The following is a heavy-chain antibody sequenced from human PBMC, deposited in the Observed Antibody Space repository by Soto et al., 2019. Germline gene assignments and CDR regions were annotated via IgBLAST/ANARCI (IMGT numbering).Heavy chain of an antibody. V-gene: IGHV1-18*01. D-gene: IGHD2-2*01. J-gene: IGHJ6*02. CDR2: ITASNGNA. CDR1: GYTFTNYG. CDR3: AMGASCSSTSCYDNFHYGLAV. Sequence: QVQLVQSGPEVKNPGASLKVSCKASGYTFTNYGITWVRQAPGQGLEWMGWITASNGNANYAREIQGRLTLTRDTSTNTASMELRSLRSDDTAVYYCAMGASCSSTSCYDNFHYGLAVWGQGTTVIVSS.